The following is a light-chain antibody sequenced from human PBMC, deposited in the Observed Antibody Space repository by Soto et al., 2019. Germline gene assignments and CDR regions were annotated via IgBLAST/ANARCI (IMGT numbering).Light chain of an antibody. CDR3: QQRSNWPPIIS. CDR2: XAS. J-gene: IGKJ5*01. Sequence: IVVTQSADTLSLSPGERSTLSCRASQRVTTYFGWYKSKPGQAPRLLIXXASXRATGIPARFSVSGSGTDFTLTISSLEPEDFAFEYCQQRSNWPPIISFGQGTRLEIK. CDR1: QRVTTY. V-gene: IGKV3-11*01.